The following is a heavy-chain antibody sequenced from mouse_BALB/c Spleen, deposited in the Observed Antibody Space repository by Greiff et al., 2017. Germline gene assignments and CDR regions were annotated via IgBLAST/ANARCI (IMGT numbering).Heavy chain of an antibody. CDR1: GFNIKDSY. V-gene: IGHV14-3*02. D-gene: IGHD2-10*02. J-gene: IGHJ4*01. Sequence: EVQLLQSGAELVKPGASVKLSCTASGFNIKDSYMHWVKQRPEQGLEWIGRIDPANGNTKYDPKFQGKATITADTSSNTAYLQLSSLTSEDTAVYYCARGGYGTTGMDYWGQGTSVTVSS. CDR3: ARGGYGTTGMDY. CDR2: IDPANGNT.